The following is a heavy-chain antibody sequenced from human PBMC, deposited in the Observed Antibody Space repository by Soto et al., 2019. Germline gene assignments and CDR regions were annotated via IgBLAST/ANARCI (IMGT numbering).Heavy chain of an antibody. CDR2: ISAGGATT. J-gene: IGHJ4*02. CDR3: AKDRGGTGWPFDH. V-gene: IGHV3-23*01. Sequence: GSLRLSCTPSGLTFGNFAMSWVRQAPGKGLEWVSSISAGGATTYYADSVKGRVTMSRDNSKNTLSLQMISLRAEDSAVYYCAKDRGGTGWPFDHWGQETLVTVSS. D-gene: IGHD6-19*01. CDR1: GLTFGNFA.